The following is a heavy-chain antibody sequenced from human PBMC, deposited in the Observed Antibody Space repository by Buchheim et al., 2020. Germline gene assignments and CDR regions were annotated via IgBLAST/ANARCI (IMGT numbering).Heavy chain of an antibody. J-gene: IGHJ6*02. CDR2: LHYSGRT. CDR3: AGMLDCSGRTCYHYYAMDV. CDR1: GGSISSGSYF. V-gene: IGHV4-39*01. Sequence: LSLTCIVSGGSISSGSYFWGWIRQPPGKGLEWIGTLHYSGRTYYNASLQSRVTISVDTSKNQFSLTLTSVSAADTAVYFCAGMLDCSGRTCYHYYAMDVWGQGTT. D-gene: IGHD2-15*01.